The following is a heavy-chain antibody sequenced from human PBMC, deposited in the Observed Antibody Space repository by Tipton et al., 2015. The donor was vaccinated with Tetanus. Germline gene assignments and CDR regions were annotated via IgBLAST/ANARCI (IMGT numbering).Heavy chain of an antibody. CDR2: INEGGST. CDR1: GGSISRGDYY. D-gene: IGHD3-16*01. V-gene: IGHV4-30-4*01. CDR3: ARWIGVIPVTGNDAFDV. J-gene: IGHJ3*01. Sequence: TLSLTCSVSGGSISRGDYYWSWIRQSPGKGLEWIGEINEGGSTNYNPSLESRVSISVDTSKHRFSLKVNSVIAADTATYYCARWIGVIPVTGNDAFDVWGPGAMVTVSS.